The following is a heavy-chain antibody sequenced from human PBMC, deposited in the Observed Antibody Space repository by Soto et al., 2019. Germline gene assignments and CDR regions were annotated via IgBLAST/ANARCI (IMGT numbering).Heavy chain of an antibody. J-gene: IGHJ4*02. D-gene: IGHD3-3*01. V-gene: IGHV4-59*08. CDR1: GCSISNYY. CDR3: ARGHYDFWSGYFATIDY. Sequence: KASETLSLACTVSGCSISNYYWSWIRQPPGKGLEWIGYIHYSGNTKYNPSLKSRVTISADTSKNQFSLKLSSVTAADTAVYYCARGHYDFWSGYFATIDYWGQGTLVTVSS. CDR2: IHYSGNT.